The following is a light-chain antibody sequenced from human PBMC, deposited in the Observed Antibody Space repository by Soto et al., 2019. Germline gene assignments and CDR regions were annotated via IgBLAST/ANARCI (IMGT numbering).Light chain of an antibody. CDR2: EVS. J-gene: IGLJ2*01. V-gene: IGLV2-14*01. Sequence: QSALTQPRSVSGSPGQSVTISCTGTNSDVGGYNYVSWYQEQPGKAPKLMIYEVSNWPSGVSNRFSGSKSGNTASLTISGLQAEDEADYYCSSYTSSSTVVFGGGTKVT. CDR1: NSDVGGYNY. CDR3: SSYTSSSTVV.